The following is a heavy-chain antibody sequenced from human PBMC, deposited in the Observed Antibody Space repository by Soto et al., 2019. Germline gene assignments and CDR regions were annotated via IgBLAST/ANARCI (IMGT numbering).Heavy chain of an antibody. D-gene: IGHD5-18*01. J-gene: IGHJ3*02. CDR2: IWYDGSNK. CDR1: GFTFSSYG. Sequence: QVQLVESGGGVVQPGRSLRLSCAASGFTFSSYGMHWVRQAPGKGLEWVAVIWYDGSNKYYADSVKGRFTISRDNSKNTLYLQMNSPRAEDTAVYYCARENPEMDTKGAFDIWGQGKMVTVSS. V-gene: IGHV3-33*01. CDR3: ARENPEMDTKGAFDI.